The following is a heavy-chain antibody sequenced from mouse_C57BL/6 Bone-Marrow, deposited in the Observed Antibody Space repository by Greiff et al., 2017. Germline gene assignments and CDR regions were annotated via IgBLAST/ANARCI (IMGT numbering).Heavy chain of an antibody. CDR2: IYPGDGDT. CDR1: GYAFSSSW. V-gene: IGHV1-82*01. CDR3: ARIYYYGSSYWYFDV. Sequence: VKVVESGPELVKPAASVKISCKASGYAFSSSWMNWVKQRPGKGLEWIGRIYPGDGDTNYNGKFKGKATLTADKSSSTAYMQLSSLTSEDSAVYFCARIYYYGSSYWYFDVWGTGTTVTVSS. D-gene: IGHD1-1*01. J-gene: IGHJ1*03.